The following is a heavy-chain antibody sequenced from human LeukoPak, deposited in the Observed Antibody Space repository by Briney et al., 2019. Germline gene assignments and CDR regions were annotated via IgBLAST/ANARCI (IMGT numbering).Heavy chain of an antibody. J-gene: IGHJ4*02. CDR1: GGPFSGYY. CDR2: INHSGST. CDR3: VRVERSGKYYFDY. Sequence: SETLSLTCAVYGGPFSGYYWTWIRQPPGRGLEWIGEINHSGSTTYNPSLKTRVTISVATSKNQFSLKLIYVTAADTALYYCVRVERSGKYYFDYWGQGRLVTVSS. V-gene: IGHV4-34*01. D-gene: IGHD1-26*01.